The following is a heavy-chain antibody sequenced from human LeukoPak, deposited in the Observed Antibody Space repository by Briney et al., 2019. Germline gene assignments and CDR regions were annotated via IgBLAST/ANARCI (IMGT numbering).Heavy chain of an antibody. J-gene: IGHJ6*02. CDR2: ISYDGSNK. Sequence: GGSLRLSCAASGFTFSSYAMHWVRQAPGKGPEWVAVISYDGSNKYYADSVKGRFTISRDNSKNTLYLQMNSLRAEDTAVYYCASLGGSSALRPYYYYYYYGMDVWGQGTTVTVSS. V-gene: IGHV3-30-3*01. CDR3: ASLGGSSALRPYYYYYYYGMDV. D-gene: IGHD6-6*01. CDR1: GFTFSSYA.